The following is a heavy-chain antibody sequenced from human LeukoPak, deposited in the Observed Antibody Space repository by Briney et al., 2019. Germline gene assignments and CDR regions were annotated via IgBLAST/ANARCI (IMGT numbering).Heavy chain of an antibody. D-gene: IGHD6-19*01. Sequence: SETLSLTCAVYGGSFSGYYWSWIRQPPGKGLEWIGEINHSGSTNYNPSLKSRVTISVDTSKNQFSLKLSSVTAADTAVYYCARGAHSSGWYLGSGPKQYNWFDPWGQGTLVTVSS. V-gene: IGHV4-34*01. CDR2: INHSGST. CDR3: ARGAHSSGWYLGSGPKQYNWFDP. CDR1: GGSFSGYY. J-gene: IGHJ5*02.